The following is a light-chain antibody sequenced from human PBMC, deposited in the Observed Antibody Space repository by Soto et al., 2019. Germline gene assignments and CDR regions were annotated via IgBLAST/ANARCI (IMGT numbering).Light chain of an antibody. CDR3: QHYITSLTT. CDR1: QSVTRNY. J-gene: IGKJ1*01. Sequence: EIVLTQSPGTLSLSPGERATLSCGANQSVTRNYLAWYQQKPGQAPRLLIYGASRRATGIPDRFIGSGSGTDFTLTISRLEPEDFAVYYCQHYITSLTTFGQGTKVEVK. CDR2: GAS. V-gene: IGKV3-20*01.